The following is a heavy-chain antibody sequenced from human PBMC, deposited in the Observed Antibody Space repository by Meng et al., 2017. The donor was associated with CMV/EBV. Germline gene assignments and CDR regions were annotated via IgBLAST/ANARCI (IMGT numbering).Heavy chain of an antibody. Sequence: TVAGGSISSRNYYWGWIRQPPGKGLEWIGSVFSSGRTYYSPSLKSRVTISLDTSKKHFSLKLTSLTAADTAVYYCARGVTSWYYFDSWGQRTLVTVSS. CDR2: VFSSGRT. CDR1: GGSISSRNYY. J-gene: IGHJ4*02. D-gene: IGHD2-2*01. V-gene: IGHV4-39*07. CDR3: ARGVTSWYYFDS.